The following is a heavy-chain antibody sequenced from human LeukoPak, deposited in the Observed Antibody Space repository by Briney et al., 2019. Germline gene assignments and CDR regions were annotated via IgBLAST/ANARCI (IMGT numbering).Heavy chain of an antibody. CDR3: ARHVGSGYNFLDY. D-gene: IGHD5-24*01. Sequence: PSETLSLTCSVSGGSMNNYYWSWIRQPPGKGLEWIGYIYFSGSSNYNPSLKSRVTMSVDTSKNQFSLKLSSVTAADTAVYYYARHVGSGYNFLDYWGQGNLVTVSS. V-gene: IGHV4-59*08. CDR2: IYFSGSS. CDR1: GGSMNNYY. J-gene: IGHJ4*02.